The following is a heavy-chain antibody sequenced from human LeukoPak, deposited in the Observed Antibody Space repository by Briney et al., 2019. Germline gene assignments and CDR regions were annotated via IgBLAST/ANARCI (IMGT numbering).Heavy chain of an antibody. CDR1: GYSFTNYW. D-gene: IGHD4-17*01. V-gene: IGHV5-51*01. Sequence: GESLKISCKGSGYSFTNYWIGWVRQMPGKGLEWMGIIYPGDSDTRYSPSFQGQVTMSADKSISTAYLQWSSLKASDTAMYYCASSHHDYGGSFDRWGQGTLVTVSS. CDR3: ASSHHDYGGSFDR. J-gene: IGHJ4*02. CDR2: IYPGDSDT.